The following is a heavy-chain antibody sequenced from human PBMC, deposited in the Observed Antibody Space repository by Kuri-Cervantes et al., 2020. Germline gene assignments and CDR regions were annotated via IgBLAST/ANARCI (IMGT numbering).Heavy chain of an antibody. CDR1: GGTFSSYA. CDR2: IIPIFGTA. J-gene: IGHJ3*02. D-gene: IGHD2-21*02. CDR3: ASCGGDCYPLFTNASDI. V-gene: IGHV1-69*05. Sequence: SVKVSCKASGGTFSSYAISWVRQAPGQGLEWMGGIIPIFGTANYAQKFQGRVTITTDESTSTAYMELSSLRSEDTAVYYCASCGGDCYPLFTNASDIWGQGTMVTVSS.